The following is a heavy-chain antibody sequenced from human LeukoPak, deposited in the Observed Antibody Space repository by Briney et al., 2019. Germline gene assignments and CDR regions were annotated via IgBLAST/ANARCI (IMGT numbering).Heavy chain of an antibody. CDR2: IYYSGST. CDR3: ASFDYGDYGYFVY. V-gene: IGHV4-39*01. D-gene: IGHD4-17*01. J-gene: IGHJ4*02. Sequence: SETLSLTCTVSGGSISGSSYYWGWIRQPPGKGLEWIGSIYYSGSTYYNPSLKSRVTISVDTSKNQFSLKLSSVTAADTAVYYCASFDYGDYGYFVYWGQGTLVTVSS. CDR1: GGSISGSSYY.